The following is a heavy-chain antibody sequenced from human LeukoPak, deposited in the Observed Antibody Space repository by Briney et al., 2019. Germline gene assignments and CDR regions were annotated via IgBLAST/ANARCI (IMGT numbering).Heavy chain of an antibody. CDR2: INPNSGGT. Sequence: ASVKVSCKASGYTFTGYYMHWVRQAPGQGLEWMGWINPNSGGTNYAQKFQGRVTMARDTSISTAYMELSRLRSDDPAVYYCARASSSSWENDYSGQGTLVTVSS. CDR3: ARASSSSWENDY. J-gene: IGHJ4*02. CDR1: GYTFTGYY. D-gene: IGHD6-13*01. V-gene: IGHV1-2*02.